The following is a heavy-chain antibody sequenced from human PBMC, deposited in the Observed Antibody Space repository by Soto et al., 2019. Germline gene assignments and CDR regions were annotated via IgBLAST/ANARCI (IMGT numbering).Heavy chain of an antibody. Sequence: SETLSLTCAVYGGSFSGYYWSWIRQPPGKGLEWIGEINHSGSTNYNPSLKSRVTISVDTSKNQFSLKLSSVTAADTAVYYCARGFTRRAIMWFDPWGQGTLVTVSS. CDR2: INHSGST. V-gene: IGHV4-34*01. D-gene: IGHD3-16*01. CDR3: ARGFTRRAIMWFDP. CDR1: GGSFSGYY. J-gene: IGHJ5*02.